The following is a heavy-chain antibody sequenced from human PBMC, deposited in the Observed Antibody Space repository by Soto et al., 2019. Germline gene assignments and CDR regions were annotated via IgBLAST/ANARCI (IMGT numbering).Heavy chain of an antibody. Sequence: QVQLVESGGGVVQPGRSLKLSCAASGFTFSNYAIHWVRQAPGKGLEWVAVIASDGKDKRYADSVKGRFTISRDKSKNTGYLQMNSLRGEDTAVYYCAREGAIAAADYFFDYWGQGSLVTVSS. J-gene: IGHJ4*02. V-gene: IGHV3-30*03. CDR3: AREGAIAAADYFFDY. D-gene: IGHD6-13*01. CDR1: GFTFSNYA. CDR2: IASDGKDK.